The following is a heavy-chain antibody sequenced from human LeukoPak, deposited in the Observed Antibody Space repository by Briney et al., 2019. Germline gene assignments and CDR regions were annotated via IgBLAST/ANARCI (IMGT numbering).Heavy chain of an antibody. CDR3: ARHPTGYPNWFDS. J-gene: IGHJ5*01. CDR2: ISYVGTT. Sequence: PSETLSLTCTVSGGSITTIPYNWGWIRQPPGKGLEWIGTISYVGTTYYEPSLKSRVTMSIDTSKNQFSLNLNSATAADTAVYYCARHPTGYPNWFDSWGQGTLLIVSS. CDR1: GGSITTIPYN. D-gene: IGHD3-9*01. V-gene: IGHV4-39*01.